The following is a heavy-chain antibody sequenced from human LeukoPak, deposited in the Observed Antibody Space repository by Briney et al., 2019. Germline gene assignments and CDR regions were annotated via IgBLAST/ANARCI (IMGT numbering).Heavy chain of an antibody. CDR1: GGSISSNNYY. Sequence: PSETLSLTCSVSGGSISSNNYYRGWIRQPPGKGLEWIGSIYYTGSTYNNPSLKARVTISADASKNQFSLKLNSVTAADTAVYYCARGRDNYNLDYWGQGTLVTVSS. J-gene: IGHJ4*02. CDR2: IYYTGST. D-gene: IGHD5-24*01. CDR3: ARGRDNYNLDY. V-gene: IGHV4-39*01.